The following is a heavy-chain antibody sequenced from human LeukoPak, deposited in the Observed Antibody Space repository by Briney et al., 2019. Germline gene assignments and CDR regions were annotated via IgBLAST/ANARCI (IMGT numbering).Heavy chain of an antibody. Sequence: PGGSLRLSCAASGFTFSSYVMSWVRQAPGKGLEWVANIKQDGSEKYYVDSVKGRFTISRDNAKNSLYLQMNSLRAEDTAVYYCARVWEDIVVVPAVSKFDYWGQGTLVTVSS. J-gene: IGHJ4*02. CDR1: GFTFSSYV. CDR2: IKQDGSEK. V-gene: IGHV3-7*01. D-gene: IGHD2-2*01. CDR3: ARVWEDIVVVPAVSKFDY.